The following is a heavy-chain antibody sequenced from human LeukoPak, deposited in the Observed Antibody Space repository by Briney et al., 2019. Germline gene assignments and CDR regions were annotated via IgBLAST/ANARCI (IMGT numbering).Heavy chain of an antibody. D-gene: IGHD5-12*01. Sequence: SETLSLTCAVYGGSFSGHHWNWIRQPPGKGLEWIGEINHDGSTNYNPSLKSRVTISVDTSKNQFSLRLTSLTAADTALYYCARARGTVAIDYWGHGTLDTVSS. CDR2: INHDGST. CDR1: GGSFSGHH. J-gene: IGHJ4*01. V-gene: IGHV4-34*01. CDR3: ARARGTVAIDY.